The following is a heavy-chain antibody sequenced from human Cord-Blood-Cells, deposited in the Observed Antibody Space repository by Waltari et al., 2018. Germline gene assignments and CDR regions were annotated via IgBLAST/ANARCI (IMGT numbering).Heavy chain of an antibody. CDR2: INHSGNT. CDR3: ARGGGGTSRRIFDY. V-gene: IGHV4-34*01. J-gene: IGHJ4*02. CDR1: GGSFSGYY. D-gene: IGHD2-15*01. Sequence: QVQLQQWGAGLLKPPETLYLTCAVYGGSFSGYYWSWIRPTPGTGLEWIGEINHSGNTNYNPSLKTRVTIYIDTAKNHFSRKLSSVTAADTAVYYCARGGGGTSRRIFDYWGQGTLVTVSS.